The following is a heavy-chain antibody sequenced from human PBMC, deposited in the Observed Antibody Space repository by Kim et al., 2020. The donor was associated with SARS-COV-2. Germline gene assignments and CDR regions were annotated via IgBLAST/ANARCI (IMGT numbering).Heavy chain of an antibody. D-gene: IGHD1-26*01. Sequence: YSGSTNYNPSLKSRVTISVDTSKNKFSLKLSSVTAADTAVYYCARDIGSYWGQGTLVTVSS. CDR2: YSGST. J-gene: IGHJ4*02. CDR3: ARDIGSY. V-gene: IGHV4-59*01.